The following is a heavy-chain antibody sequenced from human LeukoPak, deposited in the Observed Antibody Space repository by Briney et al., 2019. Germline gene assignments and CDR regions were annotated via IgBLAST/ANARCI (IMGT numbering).Heavy chain of an antibody. Sequence: GGSLRLSCAASGFTFNTYGMHWVRQAPGKGLEWVAVISSDESERYYADSVKRRFSISRDNSKSMLFLQLNSLRAEDTALYYCARDLHYYVAMDVWGQGTTVTVSS. D-gene: IGHD3-10*02. CDR3: ARDLHYYVAMDV. V-gene: IGHV3-30*03. CDR2: ISSDESER. J-gene: IGHJ6*02. CDR1: GFTFNTYG.